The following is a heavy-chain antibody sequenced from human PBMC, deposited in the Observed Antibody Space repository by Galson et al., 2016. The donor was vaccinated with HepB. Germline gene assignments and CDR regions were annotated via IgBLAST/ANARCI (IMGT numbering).Heavy chain of an antibody. V-gene: IGHV3-48*03. CDR3: TRGQLYLGLDWFDP. CDR2: ISSSGNAI. Sequence: SLRLSCAASGFTFSSYEMNWVRQAPGKGLEWVSYISSSGNAIYYAASVKGRVTISRDYSKSIAYLQMNSLKTEDTAVYYCTRGQLYLGLDWFDPWGQGTLVTVSS. J-gene: IGHJ5*02. D-gene: IGHD2-2*01. CDR1: GFTFSSYE.